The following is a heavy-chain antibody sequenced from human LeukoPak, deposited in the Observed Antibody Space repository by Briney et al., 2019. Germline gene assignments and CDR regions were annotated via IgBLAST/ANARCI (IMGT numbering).Heavy chain of an antibody. CDR3: ARDRDYAFDP. CDR1: GFKFSDHY. J-gene: IGHJ5*02. CDR2: ISSSSSYI. V-gene: IGHV3-21*01. D-gene: IGHD4-17*01. Sequence: GGSLRLSCAASGFKFSDHYIDWVRQAPGKGLEWVSSISSSSSYIYYADSVKGRFTISRDNAKNSLYLQMNSLRAEDTAVYYCARDRDYAFDPWGQGTLVTVSS.